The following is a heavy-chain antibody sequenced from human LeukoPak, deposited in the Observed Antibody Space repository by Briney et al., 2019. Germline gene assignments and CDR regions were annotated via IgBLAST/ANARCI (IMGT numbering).Heavy chain of an antibody. CDR2: INPNSGGT. J-gene: IGHJ4*02. V-gene: IGHV1-2*02. CDR1: GYTLTGYY. D-gene: IGHD1-7*01. Sequence: ASVKVSCKASGYTLTGYYMHWVRQAPGQGLEWMGWINPNSGGTNYAQKFQGRVTMTRDTSISTAYMELSRLRSDDTAVYYCARVFELTGTTGGDCWGQGTLVTVSS. CDR3: ARVFELTGTTGGDC.